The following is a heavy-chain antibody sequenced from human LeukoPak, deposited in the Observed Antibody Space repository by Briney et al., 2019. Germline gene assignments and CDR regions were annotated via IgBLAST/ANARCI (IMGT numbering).Heavy chain of an antibody. V-gene: IGHV3-23*01. J-gene: IGHJ4*02. D-gene: IGHD1-26*01. CDR1: GFTFSDYA. Sequence: GGSLRLSCAASGFTFSDYAMTWVRQAPGKGLEWVATISGSGVMTYYADSVKGRFTVSGDSSKNTLYLQMSSLTAADTAVYYCAKDRSIGTYYTFDHWGQGTLVTVSS. CDR2: ISGSGVMT. CDR3: AKDRSIGTYYTFDH.